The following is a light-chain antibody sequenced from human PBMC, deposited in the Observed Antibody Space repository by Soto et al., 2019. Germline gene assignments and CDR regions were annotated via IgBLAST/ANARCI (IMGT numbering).Light chain of an antibody. Sequence: EIVLTQSPGTLSLSPGERATLSCRASQSVSSSYLAWYQHKPGQAPRLIIYGASSRATGIPDRFSGSGSGTDFTLTISRLEPEDFAVYYCQQYGSSSWTFGQGTKVDVK. CDR2: GAS. CDR1: QSVSSSY. V-gene: IGKV3-20*01. J-gene: IGKJ1*01. CDR3: QQYGSSSWT.